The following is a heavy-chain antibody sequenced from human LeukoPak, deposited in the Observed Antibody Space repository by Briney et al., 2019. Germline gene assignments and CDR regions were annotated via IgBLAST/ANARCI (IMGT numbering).Heavy chain of an antibody. J-gene: IGHJ4*02. D-gene: IGHD6-13*01. CDR3: ARIGYRSSSFDY. Sequence: GGSLRLSCAASGFTFTNYWMSWVRQAPGKGLEWLANVNQDGSEKDYVDSVKGRFTFSRDNAKKSLYLHINSLRVEDTAVYFCARIGYRSSSFDYWGQGTLLTVSS. V-gene: IGHV3-7*01. CDR2: VNQDGSEK. CDR1: GFTFTNYW.